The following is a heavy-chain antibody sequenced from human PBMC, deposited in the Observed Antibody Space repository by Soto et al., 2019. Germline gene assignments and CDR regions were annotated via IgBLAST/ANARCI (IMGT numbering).Heavy chain of an antibody. Sequence: SETLSLTCTVSGGSISSGDYYWSWIRQPPGKGLEWIGYIYYSGSTYYNPSLKSRVTISVDTSKNQFSLKLSSVTAADTAVYYCARVSRGIKNGNYYYYGMDVWGQGTTVTVSS. CDR3: ARVSRGIKNGNYYYYGMDV. CDR2: IYYSGST. D-gene: IGHD2-15*01. J-gene: IGHJ6*02. CDR1: GGSISSGDYY. V-gene: IGHV4-30-4*01.